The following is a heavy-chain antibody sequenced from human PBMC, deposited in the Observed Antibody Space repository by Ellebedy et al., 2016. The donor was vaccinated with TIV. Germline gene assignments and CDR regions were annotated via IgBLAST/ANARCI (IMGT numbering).Heavy chain of an antibody. Sequence: MPSETLSLTCTVSGDFISSGVHYWSWIRQHPGKGLEWIGHIFYSGSTYYNPSLKSLVTISVDTSKNQFSLKLTSVTAADTAVYYCARLARYYYYYGLDVWGQGTPVTASS. CDR3: ARLARYYYYYGLDV. CDR1: GDFISSGVHY. V-gene: IGHV4-31*01. J-gene: IGHJ6*02. CDR2: IFYSGST.